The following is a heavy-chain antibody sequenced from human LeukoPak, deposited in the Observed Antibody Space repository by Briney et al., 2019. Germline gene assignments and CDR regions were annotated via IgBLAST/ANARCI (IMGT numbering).Heavy chain of an antibody. CDR1: GFTFSDYY. V-gene: IGHV3-11*04. CDR3: ARAGSYYQYYFDY. Sequence: AGGSLRLSCAASGFTFSDYYMSWIRQAPGKGLEWVSYISSSSSTIYYADSVKGRFTISRDNAKNSLYLQMNSLRAEDTAVYYCARAGSYYQYYFDYWGQGTLVTVSS. CDR2: ISSSSSTI. J-gene: IGHJ4*02. D-gene: IGHD3-10*01.